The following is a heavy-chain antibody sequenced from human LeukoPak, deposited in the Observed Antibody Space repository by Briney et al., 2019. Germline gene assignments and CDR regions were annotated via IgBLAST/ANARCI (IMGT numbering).Heavy chain of an antibody. CDR3: ARQRVAAAGPNWFDP. CDR1: GYTFTTYG. CDR2: ISGYNGNT. J-gene: IGHJ5*02. V-gene: IGHV1-18*01. Sequence: ASVKVSCKASGYTFTTYGIGWVRQAPGQGLEWMGWISGYNGNTNYAQKFQGRVTMTTDTSTSTAYMELRSLRSDDTAVYYCARQRVAAAGPNWFDPWGQGTLVTVSS. D-gene: IGHD6-13*01.